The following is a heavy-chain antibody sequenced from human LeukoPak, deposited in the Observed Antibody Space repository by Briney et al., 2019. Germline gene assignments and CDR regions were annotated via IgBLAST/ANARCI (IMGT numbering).Heavy chain of an antibody. D-gene: IGHD3-22*01. J-gene: IGHJ4*02. CDR3: ARGDYYYDSSGYPGD. Sequence: SGGSLRLSCAASGFTFSSYGMHWVRQASGKGLEWVAVIWYDGSTKYYADSVKGRFTISRDNSKNTLYLQMNSLRAEDTAVYYCARGDYYYDSSGYPGDWGQGTLVTVSS. V-gene: IGHV3-33*01. CDR1: GFTFSSYG. CDR2: IWYDGSTK.